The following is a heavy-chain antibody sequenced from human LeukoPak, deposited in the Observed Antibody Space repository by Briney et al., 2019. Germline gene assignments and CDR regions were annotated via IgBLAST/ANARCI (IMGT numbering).Heavy chain of an antibody. CDR2: IDSGSGNI. Sequence: GGSLRLSCAASGFTFSSHSMNWVRQAPGKGLEWLSYIDSGSGNIYYRDSVKGRLTISRDNAQDSLYLQMDSLRDEDTAVYYCAREDDDWGPNTLDVWGQRTVHTVSS. J-gene: IGHJ3*01. D-gene: IGHD7-27*01. CDR1: GFTFSSHS. V-gene: IGHV3-48*02. CDR3: AREDDDWGPNTLDV.